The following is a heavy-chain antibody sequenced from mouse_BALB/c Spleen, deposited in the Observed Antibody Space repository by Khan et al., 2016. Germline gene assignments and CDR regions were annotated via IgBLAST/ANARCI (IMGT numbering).Heavy chain of an antibody. CDR3: ARSYYGNYAWFAY. D-gene: IGHD2-10*01. CDR2: IDPENGNT. CDR1: GFNIIHYY. V-gene: IGHV14-1*02. Sequence: VQLQQPGAELVRPGALVKLSCKASGFNIIHYYMHWVKQRPEQGLEWIGWIDPENGNTINDPKFQGKAIITADTSSNTVYLQLTSLTSEDTAVYYGARSYYGNYAWFAYWGQGTLVTVSA. J-gene: IGHJ3*01.